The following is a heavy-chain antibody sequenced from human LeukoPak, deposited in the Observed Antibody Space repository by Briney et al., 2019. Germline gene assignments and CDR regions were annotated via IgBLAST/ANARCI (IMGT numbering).Heavy chain of an antibody. V-gene: IGHV3-11*01. CDR3: ASSPNCGGDCYDY. D-gene: IGHD2-21*01. CDR1: GFTFSDYY. Sequence: GGSLRLSCAASGFTFSDYYMSWIRQAPGKGLEWVSYISSSGSTIYYADSVKGRFTISRDNAKNSLYLRMNSLRAEDTAVYYCASSPNCGGDCYDYWGQGTLVTVSS. J-gene: IGHJ4*02. CDR2: ISSSGSTI.